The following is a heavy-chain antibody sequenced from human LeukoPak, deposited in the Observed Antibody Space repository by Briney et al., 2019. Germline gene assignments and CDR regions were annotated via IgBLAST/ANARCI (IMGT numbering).Heavy chain of an antibody. Sequence: SETLSLTCTVSGGSISSGGYYWSWIRQHPGKGLEGIGYIYYSGSAFYNPSLKSRVTISVDTSKNQFSLKLSSVTAADTAVYYCARDHRYYDILTGSPRGGGAFDIWGQGTMVTVSS. D-gene: IGHD3-9*01. CDR2: IYYSGSA. CDR1: GGSISSGGYY. V-gene: IGHV4-31*03. CDR3: ARDHRYYDILTGSPRGGGAFDI. J-gene: IGHJ3*02.